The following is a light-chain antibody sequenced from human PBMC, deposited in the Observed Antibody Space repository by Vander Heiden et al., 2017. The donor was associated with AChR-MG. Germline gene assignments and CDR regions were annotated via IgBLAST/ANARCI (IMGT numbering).Light chain of an antibody. V-gene: IGLV2-11*01. CDR2: DVD. CDR3: CSYAGSYAGV. J-gene: IGLJ2*01. CDR1: SSDVGGYNY. Sequence: QSALTQPRSVSGSPGQSVTMSCTGTSSDVGGYNYVSWYQQHPGKAPKLMRYDVDKRPSGVPDRVSGSKSGSTASLTISGLQAEDEADYDCCSYAGSYAGVFGGGTKLTV.